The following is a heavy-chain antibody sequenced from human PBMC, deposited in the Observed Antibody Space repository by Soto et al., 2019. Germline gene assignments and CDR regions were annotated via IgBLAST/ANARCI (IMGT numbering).Heavy chain of an antibody. CDR1: GYTFTSYG. D-gene: IGHD3-3*01. CDR3: AGSYYDLWSGKPPGGFDP. V-gene: IGHV1-18*04. CDR2: ISTYNGNT. J-gene: IGHJ5*02. Sequence: QVQLVQSGAEVKKPGASVQVSCKASGYTFTSYGISWVRQAPGQGLEGMGWISTYNGNTNYAQKLQGRVTMTTDTSTSTAYMELRSLRSDDTAVNYCAGSYYDLWSGKPPGGFDPWGQGTLVTVSS.